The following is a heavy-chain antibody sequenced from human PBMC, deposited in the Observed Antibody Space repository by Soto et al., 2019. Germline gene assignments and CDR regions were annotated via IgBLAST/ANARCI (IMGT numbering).Heavy chain of an antibody. CDR1: GFTFSSNS. J-gene: IGHJ5*02. CDR2: ISIGGDKT. Sequence: EVQLLESGGDLIQPGGSLRLSCAASGFTFSSNSYTWVRQAPGKGLEYVSGISIGGDKTWHADSVKGRFTVSRDNSKNTVYLQMNSLRVDDTAVYYCAKWDGYGDHWGQGTLVTVSS. CDR3: AKWDGYGDH. D-gene: IGHD5-12*01. V-gene: IGHV3-23*01.